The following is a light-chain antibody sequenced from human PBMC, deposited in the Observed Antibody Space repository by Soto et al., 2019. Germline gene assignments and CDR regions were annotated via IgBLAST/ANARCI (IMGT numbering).Light chain of an antibody. V-gene: IGKV1-33*01. CDR2: NAA. CDR1: QDISKY. J-gene: IGKJ3*01. CDR3: QPYASIPFT. Sequence: DIQMTQSPSSLFASVGDRVTITCQASQDISKYLNWYQQKPGKAPKLLIYNAANLEAGVPSRFSGTGSGTFYTFTISILHPEDFAIYHCQPYASIPFTFGPGSKVDIK.